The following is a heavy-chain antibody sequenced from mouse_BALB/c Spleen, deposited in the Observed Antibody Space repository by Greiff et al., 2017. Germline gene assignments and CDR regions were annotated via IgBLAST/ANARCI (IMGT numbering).Heavy chain of an antibody. J-gene: IGHJ1*01. V-gene: IGHV1-69*02. CDR1: GYTFTSYW. D-gene: IGHD1-1*01. CDR3: TRNYGSPRYFDV. CDR2: IYPSDSYT. Sequence: QVQLKQPGAELVRPGASVKLSCKASGYTFTSYWINWVKQRPGQGLEWIGNIYPSDSYTNYNQKFKDKATLTVDKSSSTAYMQLSSPTSEDSAVYYCTRNYGSPRYFDVWGAGTTVTVSS.